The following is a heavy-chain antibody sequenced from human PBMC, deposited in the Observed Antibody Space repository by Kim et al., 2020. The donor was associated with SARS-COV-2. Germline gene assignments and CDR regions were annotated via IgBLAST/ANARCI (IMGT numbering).Heavy chain of an antibody. V-gene: IGHV3-30-3*01. CDR3: ARANWVTTPCFYPYYYG. CDR2: ISNDRSNK. J-gene: IGHJ6*01. Sequence: GGSLRLSCAASGFTFSSYAMHWVRQAPGKGLEWVAAISNDRSNKYYADSVKGRFTISRDNSKNTLYLQMNSLRAEDTAVYYCARANWVTTPCFYPYYYG. CDR1: GFTFSSYA. D-gene: IGHD4-4*01.